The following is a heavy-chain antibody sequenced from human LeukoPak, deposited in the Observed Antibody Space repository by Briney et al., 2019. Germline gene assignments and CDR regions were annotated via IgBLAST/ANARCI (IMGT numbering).Heavy chain of an antibody. CDR1: GGSISSSSYY. J-gene: IGHJ3*02. V-gene: IGHV4-39*01. D-gene: IGHD1-26*01. CDR2: IYYSGST. Sequence: SSETLSLTCTVSGGSISSSSYYWGWIRQPPGKGLEWIGSIYYSGSTYYNPSLKIRVTISVDTSKTQFSLKLRSVTAAQRHVYYCARQNNSGRYYPENAFDIWGQGTMVTVSS. CDR3: ARQNNSGRYYPENAFDI.